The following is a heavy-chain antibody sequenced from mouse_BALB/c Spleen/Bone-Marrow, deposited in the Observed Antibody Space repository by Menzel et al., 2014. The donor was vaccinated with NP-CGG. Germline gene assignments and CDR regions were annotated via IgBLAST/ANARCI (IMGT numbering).Heavy chain of an antibody. Sequence: QVQLQQSGAELVKPGTSVKLSCKASGYTFTSYYIYWVKQRPGQGLKWIGEINPSNGGTNFNGKLKSKATLTVDKSSSTAYMQLSSLTSEDSAVYYCTRLSLLRGYFDYWGQGTTLTVSS. CDR2: INPSNGGT. J-gene: IGHJ2*01. D-gene: IGHD1-2*01. CDR1: GYTFTSYY. CDR3: TRLSLLRGYFDY. V-gene: IGHV1S81*02.